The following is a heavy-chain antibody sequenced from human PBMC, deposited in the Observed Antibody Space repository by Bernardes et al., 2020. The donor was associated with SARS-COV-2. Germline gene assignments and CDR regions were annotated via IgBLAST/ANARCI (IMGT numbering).Heavy chain of an antibody. J-gene: IGHJ6*02. V-gene: IGHV1-2*04. CDR1: GYTFTGYY. CDR2: INPNSGGT. Sequence: ASVKVSCKASGYTFTGYYMHWVRQAPGQGLEWMGWINPNSGGTNYAQKFQGWVTMTRDTSISTAYMELSRLRSDDTAVYYCARGRNIQLPGGYGMDVWGQGTTVTVSS. D-gene: IGHD2-2*01. CDR3: ARGRNIQLPGGYGMDV.